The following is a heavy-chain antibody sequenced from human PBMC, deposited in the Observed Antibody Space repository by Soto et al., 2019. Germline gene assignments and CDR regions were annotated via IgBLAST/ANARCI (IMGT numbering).Heavy chain of an antibody. Sequence: PSETLSLTCAVSGGSISSSNWWSWVRQPPGKGLEWIGEIYHSGSTNYNPSLKSRATISVDKSKNQFSLKLSSVTAADTAVYYCARDDTLGPGYGMDVWGQGTTVTVSS. CDR1: GGSISSSNW. CDR2: IYHSGST. CDR3: ARDDTLGPGYGMDV. J-gene: IGHJ6*02. D-gene: IGHD3-16*01. V-gene: IGHV4-4*02.